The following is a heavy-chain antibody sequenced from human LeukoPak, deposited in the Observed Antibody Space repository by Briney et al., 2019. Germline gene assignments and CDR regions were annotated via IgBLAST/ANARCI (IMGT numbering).Heavy chain of an antibody. CDR2: INHSGST. D-gene: IGHD3-9*01. Sequence: PSETLSLTCAVYGGSFSGYYWSWIRQPPGKGLEWIGEINHSGSTNYNPSLKSRVTISVDTSKNQFSLKLSSVTAADTAVYYCARGPLRYFGWLFSTDAFDIWGQGTMVTVSS. V-gene: IGHV4-34*01. CDR3: ARGPLRYFGWLFSTDAFDI. J-gene: IGHJ3*02. CDR1: GGSFSGYY.